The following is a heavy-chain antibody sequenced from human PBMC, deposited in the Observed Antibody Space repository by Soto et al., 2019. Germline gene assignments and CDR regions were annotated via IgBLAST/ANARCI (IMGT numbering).Heavy chain of an antibody. D-gene: IGHD3-10*01. V-gene: IGHV3-9*01. CDR3: AKDMGIRLPWDGFDY. CDR1: GFTFDDYA. CDR2: ISWNSGSI. Sequence: EVQLVESGGGLVQPGRSLRLSCAASGFTFDDYAMHWVRQAPGKGLEWVSGISWNSGSIGYADSVKGRFNISRDNAKNSLYLQMNSLRAEDTALYYCAKDMGIRLPWDGFDYWGQGTLVTVSS. J-gene: IGHJ4*02.